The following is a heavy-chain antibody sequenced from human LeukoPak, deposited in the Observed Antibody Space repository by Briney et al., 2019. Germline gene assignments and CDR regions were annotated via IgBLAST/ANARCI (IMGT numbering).Heavy chain of an antibody. Sequence: GGSLRLSCVGSGFSFSDYYMNWVRQAPGKGLEWLSSISSGSVYKYDADSVRGRFTISRDNAKNSLFLQMNSLRVEDTAVYYCAKPYCSGGSCYHSGYYYYYMDVWGKGTTVTVSS. CDR3: AKPYCSGGSCYHSGYYYYYMDV. CDR1: GFSFSDYY. J-gene: IGHJ6*03. D-gene: IGHD2-15*01. CDR2: ISSGSVYK. V-gene: IGHV3-21*01.